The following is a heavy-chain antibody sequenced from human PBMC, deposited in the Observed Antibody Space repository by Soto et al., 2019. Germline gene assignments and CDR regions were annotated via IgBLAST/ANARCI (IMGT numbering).Heavy chain of an antibody. CDR2: IIPIFGTA. Sequence: SVKVSCKASGYTFPSYGISWVRQAPGQGLEWMGGIIPIFGTANYAQKFQGRVTITADESTSTAYMELSSLRSEDTAVYYCAPLYAAAGTDAFDIWGQGTMVTVSS. V-gene: IGHV1-69*13. J-gene: IGHJ3*02. CDR1: GYTFPSYG. CDR3: APLYAAAGTDAFDI. D-gene: IGHD6-13*01.